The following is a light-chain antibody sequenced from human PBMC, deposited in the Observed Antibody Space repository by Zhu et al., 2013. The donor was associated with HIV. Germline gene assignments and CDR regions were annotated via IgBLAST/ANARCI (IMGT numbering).Light chain of an antibody. CDR1: QSVSSNY. V-gene: IGKV3D-20*01. CDR2: DAS. J-gene: IGKJ1*01. Sequence: EIVLAQSPGSLSLSPGERATLSCGASQSVSSNYLAWFQQRPGLAPRLLIYDASTRATGIPDKFSGSGSGRDFTLTINRLEPEDFAVYYCQQYATSPRTFGQGTKVEIK. CDR3: QQYATSPRT.